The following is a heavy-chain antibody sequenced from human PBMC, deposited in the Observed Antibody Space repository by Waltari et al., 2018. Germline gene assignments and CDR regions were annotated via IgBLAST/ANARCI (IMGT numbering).Heavy chain of an antibody. CDR1: GYSIGSGYH. CDR2: VHNAGSA. V-gene: IGHV4-38-2*01. Sequence: QVQLQESGPGLVKPSETLSLICDVSGYSIGSGYHWGWIRQPPGKGLEWIGSVHNAGSAHYNPSLKSRVTISVGTSRRQFSLRLDSVTAADTAIYYCARGPRVWDTILLGTSFDYWGQGTLVTVPS. CDR3: ARGPRVWDTILLGTSFDY. J-gene: IGHJ4*02. D-gene: IGHD3-16*01.